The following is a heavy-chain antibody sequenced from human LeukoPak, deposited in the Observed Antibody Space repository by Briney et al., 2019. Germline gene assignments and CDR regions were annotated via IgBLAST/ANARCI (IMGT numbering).Heavy chain of an antibody. V-gene: IGHV4-59*08. J-gene: IGHJ3*01. CDR1: GDSIYNYY. CDR2: IYYNGRT. D-gene: IGHD2-21*02. CDR3: VGTYCGGDCYAMYAFDF. Sequence: PSETLSLTCSVSGDSIYNYYWSWIRQPPGKRLEWIGYIYYNGRTNYNPSPKSRVTFSVDTSRSQFALRLSSVTAADTAVYYCVGTYCGGDCYAMYAFDFWGQGTVVSVSS.